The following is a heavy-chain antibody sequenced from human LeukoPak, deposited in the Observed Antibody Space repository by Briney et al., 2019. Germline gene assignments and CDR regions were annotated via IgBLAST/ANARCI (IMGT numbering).Heavy chain of an antibody. V-gene: IGHV4-4*02. Sequence: SETLSLTCTVSSGAISTSHWLSWVRQPPGKGLEWIGEIYGSGNTNYNPSLKSRVTMSVDKTRIHLSLKLHSVTAADTAVYYCATTLSTDPHYFDYWGQGILVTVSS. D-gene: IGHD5/OR15-5a*01. J-gene: IGHJ4*02. CDR2: IYGSGNT. CDR3: ATTLSTDPHYFDY. CDR1: SGAISTSHW.